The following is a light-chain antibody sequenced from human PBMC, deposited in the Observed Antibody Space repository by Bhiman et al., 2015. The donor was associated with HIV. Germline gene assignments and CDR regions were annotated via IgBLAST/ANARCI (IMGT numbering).Light chain of an antibody. CDR3: QGWDSSTVV. CDR2: QDN. J-gene: IGLJ2*01. CDR1: KLGDKY. V-gene: IGLV3-1*01. Sequence: VVTQEPSLTVSPGQTATITCSGDKLGDKYVCWYQQKPGQSPVVVIYQDNKRPSGIPERISGSNSGNTATLTISGTQPMDEADYYCQGWDSSTVVFGGGTKADRP.